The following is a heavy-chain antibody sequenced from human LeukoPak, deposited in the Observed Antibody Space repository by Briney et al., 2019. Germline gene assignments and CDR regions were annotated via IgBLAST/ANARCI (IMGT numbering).Heavy chain of an antibody. Sequence: GESLKISCKGSGYSFTSYWIGWVRQIPGKGLEWMGIIYPGGSDTRYSPSFQGQVTISADKSISTAYLQWSSLKASDTAMYYCARHFSPYCSGGSCYAGYYYYGMDVWGQGTTVTVSS. J-gene: IGHJ6*02. V-gene: IGHV5-51*01. CDR1: GYSFTSYW. D-gene: IGHD2-15*01. CDR2: IYPGGSDT. CDR3: ARHFSPYCSGGSCYAGYYYYGMDV.